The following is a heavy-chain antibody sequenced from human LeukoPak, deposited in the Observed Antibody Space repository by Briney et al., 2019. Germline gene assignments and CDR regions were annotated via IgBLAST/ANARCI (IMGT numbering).Heavy chain of an antibody. CDR2: ISGSGGST. V-gene: IGHV3-23*01. CDR1: GFTFSSYA. CDR3: AKAEPNIVVVPAAMSNWFDP. J-gene: IGHJ5*02. Sequence: GGSLRLSCAASGFTFSSYAMSWVRQAPGKGLEWVSAISGSGGSTYYADSVKGRFTISRDNSQNTLYLQMNSLRAEDTAVYYCAKAEPNIVVVPAAMSNWFDPWGQGTLVTVSS. D-gene: IGHD2-2*01.